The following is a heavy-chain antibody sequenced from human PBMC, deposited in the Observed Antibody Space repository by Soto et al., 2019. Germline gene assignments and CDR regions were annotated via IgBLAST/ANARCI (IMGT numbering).Heavy chain of an antibody. CDR1: GDSVTSNVW. CDR3: ARGWRYDILTGYPFYGMDV. V-gene: IGHV4-4*02. D-gene: IGHD3-9*01. J-gene: IGHJ6*02. CDR2: AYHNGLT. Sequence: SETLSLTCAVSGDSVTSNVWWSWVRQPPGKGLEWIGEAYHNGLTDYNPSLKSRVTMSVDTSKNEFSLKSTSLTAADTAVYYCARGWRYDILTGYPFYGMDVWGQGTAVTVSS.